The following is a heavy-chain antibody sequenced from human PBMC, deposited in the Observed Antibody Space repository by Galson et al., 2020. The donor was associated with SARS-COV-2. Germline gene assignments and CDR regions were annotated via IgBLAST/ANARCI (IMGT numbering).Heavy chain of an antibody. CDR1: GGSFSDYS. CDR2: ISHSGST. J-gene: IGHJ6*03. V-gene: IGHV4-34*01. D-gene: IGHD2-21*01. CDR3: ARGGIRPIVVVDYYYFYMDV. Sequence: SQTLSLTCAVYGGSFSDYSWTWVRQPPGKGLEWIGEISHSGSTNYSPSLKSRVFMSVDTSKNQFSLKLRSVTAADTAVYYCARGGIRPIVVVDYYYFYMDVWGKGTTVTVSS.